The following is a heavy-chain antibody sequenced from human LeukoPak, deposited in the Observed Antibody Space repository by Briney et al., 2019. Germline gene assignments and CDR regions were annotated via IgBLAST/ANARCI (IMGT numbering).Heavy chain of an antibody. J-gene: IGHJ5*02. D-gene: IGHD3-10*01. CDR3: ARHDYYGSLNWFDP. CDR1: GGSISSGGYH. Sequence: SQTLSLTCTVSGGSISSGGYHWSWIRQHPGKGLEWIGYIYYSGTTSYNPSLKSRVTISVDTSKNQFSLKLTSVTAADTAVYYCARHDYYGSLNWFDPWGQGTLITVSS. CDR2: IYYSGTT. V-gene: IGHV4-31*03.